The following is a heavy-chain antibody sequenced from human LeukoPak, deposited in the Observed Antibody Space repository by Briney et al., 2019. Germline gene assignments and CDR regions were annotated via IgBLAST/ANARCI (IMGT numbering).Heavy chain of an antibody. J-gene: IGHJ4*02. CDR1: GFTFSSYE. V-gene: IGHV3-48*03. CDR3: ARGGYSYGIGDY. CDR2: ISSSGSTI. D-gene: IGHD5-18*01. Sequence: GGSLRLSCAASGFTFSSYEMNWVRQAPGKGLEWVGYISSSGSTIYYADSVKGRFTISRDNAKNSLYLQMNSLRAEDTAVYYCARGGYSYGIGDYWGQGTLVTVSS.